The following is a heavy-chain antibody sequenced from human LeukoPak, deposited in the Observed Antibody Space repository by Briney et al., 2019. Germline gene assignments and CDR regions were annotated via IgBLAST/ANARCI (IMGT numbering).Heavy chain of an antibody. CDR1: GFTVSRNY. CDR3: AKGPKQLVFVRGYYFDD. V-gene: IGHV3-66*02. D-gene: IGHD6-13*01. Sequence: GGSLRLSCAASGFTVSRNYMSWVRQAPGKGLEWVSVIYSGGRTYYADSVKGRFTISRDNSKNTLYLQMNSLRIEDTAVFYCAKGPKQLVFVRGYYFDDWGQGTLVTVSS. J-gene: IGHJ4*02. CDR2: IYSGGRT.